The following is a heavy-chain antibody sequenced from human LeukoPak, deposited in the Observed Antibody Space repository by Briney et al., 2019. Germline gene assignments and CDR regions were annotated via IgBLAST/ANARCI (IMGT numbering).Heavy chain of an antibody. CDR3: AKDQAEMATIPDY. CDR2: IRYDGSNK. V-gene: IGHV3-30*02. Sequence: GGSLRLSCAASGFTFDDYAMHWVRQAPGKGLEWVAFIRYDGSNKYYADSVKGRFTISRDNSKNTPYLQMNSLRAEDTAVYYCAKDQAEMATIPDYWGQGTLVTVSS. D-gene: IGHD5-24*01. CDR1: GFTFDDYA. J-gene: IGHJ4*02.